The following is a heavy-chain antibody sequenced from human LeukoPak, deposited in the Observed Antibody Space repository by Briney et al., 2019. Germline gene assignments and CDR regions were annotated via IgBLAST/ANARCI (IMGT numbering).Heavy chain of an antibody. CDR3: ATPVVVEGAFDI. J-gene: IGHJ3*02. Sequence: SQTLSLTCTVSGGSISSGDYYWSWIRQPPGKGLEWIGYIYYSGSTYCNPSLKSRVTISVDTSKNQFSLKLSSVTAADTAVYYCATPVVVEGAFDIWGQGTMVTVSS. D-gene: IGHD2-15*01. CDR1: GGSISSGDYY. CDR2: IYYSGST. V-gene: IGHV4-30-4*01.